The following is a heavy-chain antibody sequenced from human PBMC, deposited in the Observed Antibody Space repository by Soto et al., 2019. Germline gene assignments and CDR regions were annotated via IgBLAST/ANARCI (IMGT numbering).Heavy chain of an antibody. D-gene: IGHD6-19*01. CDR2: INHSGVT. CDR3: ARFSGSYYYAMDV. Sequence: SETLSLTCAVYGGSFSGYYWSWIRQPPGKGLEWIGEINHSGVTNYKPSLKRRVTISVDTSKNQFSLQLKSVTAADTALFYCARFSGSYYYAMDVWGQGSTVTVSS. V-gene: IGHV4-34*01. CDR1: GGSFSGYY. J-gene: IGHJ6*02.